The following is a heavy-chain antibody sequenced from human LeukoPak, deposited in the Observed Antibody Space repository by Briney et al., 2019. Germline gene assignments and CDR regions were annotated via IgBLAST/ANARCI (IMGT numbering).Heavy chain of an antibody. CDR3: ARHNYAGANWFDP. Sequence: SAKVSCKASGGTFSSYAISWVRQAPGQGLEWMGGIIPIFGTANYAQKFQGRVTITTDESTSTAYMELSSLRSEGTAVYYCARHNYAGANWFDPWSQGTLVTVPS. D-gene: IGHD1-1*01. CDR1: GGTFSSYA. V-gene: IGHV1-69*05. J-gene: IGHJ5*02. CDR2: IIPIFGTA.